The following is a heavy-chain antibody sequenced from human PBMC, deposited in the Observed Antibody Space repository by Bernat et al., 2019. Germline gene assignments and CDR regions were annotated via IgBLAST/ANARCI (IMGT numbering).Heavy chain of an antibody. CDR2: IIPIFGTA. V-gene: IGHV1-69*01. J-gene: IGHJ3*02. CDR3: AREGYSGYEDHDAFDI. Sequence: QVQLVQSGAEVKKPGSSVKVSCKASGGTFSSYAISWVRQAPGQWLEWMGGIIPIFGTANYAQKFQGRVTITADESTSTAYMELSSLRSEDTAVYYCAREGYSGYEDHDAFDIWGQGTMVTVSS. CDR1: GGTFSSYA. D-gene: IGHD5-12*01.